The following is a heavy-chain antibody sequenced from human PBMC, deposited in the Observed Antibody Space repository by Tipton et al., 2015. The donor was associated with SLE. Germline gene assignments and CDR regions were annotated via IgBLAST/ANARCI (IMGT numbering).Heavy chain of an antibody. D-gene: IGHD5-18*01. CDR3: ARDLGGGYSYGYDY. CDR2: IYTSGST. CDR1: GGSISSGGYY. Sequence: TLSLTCTVSGGSISSGGYYWSWIRQPAGKGLEWIGRIYTSGSTNYNPSLKSRVTISVDTSKNQFSLKLSSVTAADTAVYYCARDLGGGYSYGYDYWGQGTLVTVSS. J-gene: IGHJ4*02. V-gene: IGHV4-61*02.